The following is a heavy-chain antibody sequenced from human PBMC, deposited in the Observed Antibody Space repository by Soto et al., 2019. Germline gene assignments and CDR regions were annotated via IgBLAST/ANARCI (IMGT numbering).Heavy chain of an antibody. CDR1: GFTFSSYA. Sequence: QVQLVESGGGVVQPGRSLRLSCAASGFTFSSYAMHWVRQAPGKGLEWVAVISYDGSNKYYADSVKGRFTISRDNSKNTLYLQRKSLRAEDTAVYYCARFGQGLSIDYWGQGTLVTVSS. CDR2: ISYDGSNK. V-gene: IGHV3-30-3*01. CDR3: ARFGQGLSIDY. J-gene: IGHJ4*02. D-gene: IGHD6-19*01.